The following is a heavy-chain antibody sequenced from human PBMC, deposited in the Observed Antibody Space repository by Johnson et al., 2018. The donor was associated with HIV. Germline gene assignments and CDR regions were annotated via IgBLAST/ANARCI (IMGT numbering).Heavy chain of an antibody. CDR2: IKSKTDGGTT. CDR3: TTDKQLWLTVDI. Sequence: VQLVESGGGLVKPGGSLRLSCAASGFTFNNAWMSWVRQAPGKGLEWVGRIKSKTDGGTTDYAAPVKDRFTISIDDSKNTLYLQMNSLKTEDTAVYYCTTDKQLWLTVDIWGQGTMVTVSS. J-gene: IGHJ3*02. CDR1: GFTFNNAW. D-gene: IGHD5-18*01. V-gene: IGHV3-15*01.